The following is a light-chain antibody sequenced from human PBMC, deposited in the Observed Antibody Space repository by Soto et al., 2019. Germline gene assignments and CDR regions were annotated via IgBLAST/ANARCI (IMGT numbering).Light chain of an antibody. CDR3: QQYGSSNT. V-gene: IGKV3-20*01. CDR2: GAS. CDR1: QSVTARS. Sequence: EIVLTQSPGTLSLSPGERAPLSGRAVQSVTARSLAGYQQKGGQAPRLLIYGASRRATGLPDRFSGSGSGTDFTLTISRLEPEDFAVYYCQQYGSSNTFGQGTKLEIK. J-gene: IGKJ2*01.